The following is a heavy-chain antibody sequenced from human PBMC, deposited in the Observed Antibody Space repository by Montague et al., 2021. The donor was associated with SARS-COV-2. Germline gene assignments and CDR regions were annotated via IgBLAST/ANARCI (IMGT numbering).Heavy chain of an antibody. CDR3: AIGDHSYCTFSYAYGRRNRYRYYVRDV. V-gene: IGHV4-34*01. J-gene: IGHJ6*02. CDR2: KKHSGST. Sequence: KKHSGSTNYNPSLKSRVTISVDTSKNQFSLKLTSMTAADTAVYYCAIGDHSYCTFSYAYGRRNRYRYYVRDVWGPETMGDVSS. D-gene: IGHD5-18*01.